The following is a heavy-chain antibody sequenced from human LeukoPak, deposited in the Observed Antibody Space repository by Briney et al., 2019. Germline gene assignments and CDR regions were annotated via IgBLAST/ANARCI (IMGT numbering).Heavy chain of an antibody. Sequence: SETLSLTCAVYGGSFSLYHWSWIRHSPGEGLEWIGEVNRWGSTNYNPSLESRVTISVDRSKNQFSLNLRSLTAADTAVYYCATDSESSVYYFWGQGALVTVSS. CDR3: ATDSESSVYYF. CDR1: GGSFSLYH. V-gene: IGHV4-34*01. J-gene: IGHJ4*02. D-gene: IGHD6-25*01. CDR2: VNRWGST.